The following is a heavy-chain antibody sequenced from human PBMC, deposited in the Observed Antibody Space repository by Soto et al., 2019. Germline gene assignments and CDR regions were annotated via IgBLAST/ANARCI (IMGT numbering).Heavy chain of an antibody. D-gene: IGHD3-3*01. V-gene: IGHV3-11*01. CDR2: ISGGGGLI. CDR1: GFTFSDYY. Sequence: QVRLVESGGGLVKPGGSLRLSCAASGFTFSDYYMTWLRQAPGKGLEWLSYISGGGGLIYYADSVKGRFTISRDNARNSLYLQMNSLRAEDTAVYYCARDRYDFWSGSEHYGMDVWGQGTTVIVSS. J-gene: IGHJ6*02. CDR3: ARDRYDFWSGSEHYGMDV.